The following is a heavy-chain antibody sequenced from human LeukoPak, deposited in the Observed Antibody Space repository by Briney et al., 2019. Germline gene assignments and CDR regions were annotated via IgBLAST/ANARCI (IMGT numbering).Heavy chain of an antibody. Sequence: GGSLRLFCAASGFTLNSHWMSWVRQAPGKGLEWVANIKQDGRDTYYVDSVKGRFTISRDNAKNSLNLQMNSLRAEDTAMYYCATSAGYWGQGTLVTVSS. CDR1: GFTLNSHW. V-gene: IGHV3-7*03. CDR3: ATSAGY. CDR2: IKQDGRDT. J-gene: IGHJ4*02.